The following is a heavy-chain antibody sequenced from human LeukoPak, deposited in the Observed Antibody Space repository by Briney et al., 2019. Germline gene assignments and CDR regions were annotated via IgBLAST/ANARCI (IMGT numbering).Heavy chain of an antibody. J-gene: IGHJ6*03. CDR1: GDSVSSNSAA. CDR2: TYYRSKWYN. Sequence: SQTLSLTCAISGDSVSSNSAAWNWIRQSPSRGLEWLGRTYYRSKWYNDYAVSVKSRITINPDTSKNQFSLQLNSVTHEDTAVXXXXXXTITHYYYYMDVWGKGTTVTVSS. V-gene: IGHV6-1*01. D-gene: IGHD5-24*01. CDR3: XXXTITHYYYYMDV.